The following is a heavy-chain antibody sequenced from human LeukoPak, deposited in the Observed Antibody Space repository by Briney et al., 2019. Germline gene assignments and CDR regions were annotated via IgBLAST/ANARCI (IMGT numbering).Heavy chain of an antibody. V-gene: IGHV5-51*01. CDR3: ARHTDGNDSDAFDI. CDR2: IYPDYSET. J-gene: IGHJ3*02. D-gene: IGHD2-8*02. CDR1: GYSFTNYW. Sequence: KISCKGFGYSFTNYWIGWVRQMPGKGLEWMGIIYPDYSETTYSPSFQGQVTMSVDKSINTAYLQWNSLRASDTAMYYCARHTDGNDSDAFDIWGQGTTVAVSS.